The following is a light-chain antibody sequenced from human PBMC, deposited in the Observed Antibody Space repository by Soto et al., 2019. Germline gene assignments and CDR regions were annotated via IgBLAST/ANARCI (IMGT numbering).Light chain of an antibody. CDR3: QSYDSSLSGYV. V-gene: IGLV1-40*01. Sequence: QSVLTQTPAVSGAPGQRVTISCTGSSADIGAAYNVDWYQQLPGTAPKLLIYGNNNRPSGVPARFSGSKSGTSASLAIAGLQAEDEGDYYCQSYDSSLSGYVFGTGTKVTVL. J-gene: IGLJ1*01. CDR1: SADIGAAYN. CDR2: GNN.